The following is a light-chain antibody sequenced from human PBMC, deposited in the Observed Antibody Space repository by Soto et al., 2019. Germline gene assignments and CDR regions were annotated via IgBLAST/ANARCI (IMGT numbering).Light chain of an antibody. V-gene: IGKV3-20*01. CDR3: QQYGASPFT. Sequence: ELALTQSPGTLSLSRWQRSTRSCRPSQSVSSSYLAWYQQKPGQAPRLLIYGAYSRATGIPDRFSGSGSGTDFTLTISRLEPEDFAVYYCQQYGASPFTFGPGTKVDIK. J-gene: IGKJ3*01. CDR2: GAY. CDR1: QSVSSSY.